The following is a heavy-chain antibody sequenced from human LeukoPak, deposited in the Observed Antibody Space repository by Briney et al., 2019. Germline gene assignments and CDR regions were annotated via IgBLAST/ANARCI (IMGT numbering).Heavy chain of an antibody. Sequence: GGSLRLSCAASGFTYSRYSMNWVRQAPGKGLEWVSYISSSSSTIYYADSVKGRFTISRDNAKNSLYLQMNSLRAEDTAVYYCAELGITMIGGVWGKGTTVTISS. CDR3: AELGITMIGGV. CDR2: ISSSSSTI. V-gene: IGHV3-48*04. CDR1: GFTYSRYS. J-gene: IGHJ6*04. D-gene: IGHD3-10*02.